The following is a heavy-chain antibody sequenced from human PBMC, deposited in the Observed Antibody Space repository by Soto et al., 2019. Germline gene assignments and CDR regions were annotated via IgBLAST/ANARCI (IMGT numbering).Heavy chain of an antibody. CDR2: INPNSGGT. Sequence: ASVKVSCKASGYTFTGYYMHWVRQAPGQGLEWMGWINPNSGGTNYAQKFQGWVTMTRDTSISTAYMELSRLRSDDTAVYYCARDSHYDFRSGYHTYGMEVWGQGTTVIVS. D-gene: IGHD3-3*01. V-gene: IGHV1-2*04. CDR3: ARDSHYDFRSGYHTYGMEV. J-gene: IGHJ6*01. CDR1: GYTFTGYY.